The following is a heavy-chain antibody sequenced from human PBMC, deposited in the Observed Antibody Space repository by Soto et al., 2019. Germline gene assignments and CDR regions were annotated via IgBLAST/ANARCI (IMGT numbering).Heavy chain of an antibody. Sequence: QVQLQESGPGLVKPSQTLSLTCTVSGGSISSGGYYWSWIRQHPGKGLEWIGYIYYSGSTYYNPSLKSRVTISVDTSKNQFALKLSSVTAADTAVYYCARSLVVPDYNWFDPWGQGTLVTVSS. CDR3: ARSLVVPDYNWFDP. V-gene: IGHV4-31*03. D-gene: IGHD3-22*01. J-gene: IGHJ5*02. CDR2: IYYSGST. CDR1: GGSISSGGYY.